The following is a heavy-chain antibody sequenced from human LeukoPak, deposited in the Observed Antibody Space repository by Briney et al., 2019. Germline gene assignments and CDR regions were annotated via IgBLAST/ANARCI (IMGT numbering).Heavy chain of an antibody. J-gene: IGHJ3*02. V-gene: IGHV3-20*04. CDR1: GFTLDDYG. D-gene: IGHD6-19*01. CDR2: INWNGGSN. Sequence: GGSLRLSCAASGFTLDDYGMSGVHPAPGKGLEWVSGINWNGGSNGHADSVKGRLSISRDNAKNSMYLQMNSLRAEDTALYYCARDTIYAVGGNAFDIWGQGTMVTVSS. CDR3: ARDTIYAVGGNAFDI.